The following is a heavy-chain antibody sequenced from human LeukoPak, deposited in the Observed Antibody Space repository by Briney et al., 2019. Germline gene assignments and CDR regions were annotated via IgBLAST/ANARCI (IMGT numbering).Heavy chain of an antibody. D-gene: IGHD5/OR15-5a*01. CDR2: ISAYNGNT. CDR1: GYTFTSYG. CDR3: ARCLPDYYYGMDV. V-gene: IGHV1-18*01. Sequence: ASVKVSCKASGYTFTSYGISWVRQAPGQGLEWMGWISAYNGNTNYAQKFQGWVTMTRDTSISTAYMELSRLRSDDTAVYYCARCLPDYYYGMDVGAKGPTVPVSS. J-gene: IGHJ6*04.